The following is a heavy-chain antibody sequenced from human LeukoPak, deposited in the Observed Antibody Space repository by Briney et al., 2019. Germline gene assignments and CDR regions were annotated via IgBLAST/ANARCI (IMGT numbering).Heavy chain of an antibody. CDR1: GVTLSNYA. Sequence: PGGSLTLSCVASGVTLSNYAMSWARQAPGKGLEWFSGISSSGSGGNTYSAHSVKGRFTTSRDSSRNTLFLHMSTLRAEDTAIYYCAKDRTVGASSWYFDLWGRGTLVTVSS. V-gene: IGHV3-23*01. J-gene: IGHJ2*01. CDR2: ISSSGSGGNT. D-gene: IGHD1-26*01. CDR3: AKDRTVGASSWYFDL.